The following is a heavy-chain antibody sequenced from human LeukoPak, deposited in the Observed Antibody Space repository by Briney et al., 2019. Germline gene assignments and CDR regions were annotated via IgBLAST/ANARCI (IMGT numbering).Heavy chain of an antibody. D-gene: IGHD3-10*01. CDR2: IYYSGST. CDR3: ARDRLGYYGSPSRYFDL. CDR1: GGSISSSSYY. V-gene: IGHV4-39*07. Sequence: KPSETLSLTCTVSGGSISSSSYYWGWIRQPPGKGLEWIASIYYSGSTYYNPSLKSRVTISVDTSKNQFSLKLSSVTAADTAVYYCARDRLGYYGSPSRYFDLWGRGTLVTVSS. J-gene: IGHJ2*01.